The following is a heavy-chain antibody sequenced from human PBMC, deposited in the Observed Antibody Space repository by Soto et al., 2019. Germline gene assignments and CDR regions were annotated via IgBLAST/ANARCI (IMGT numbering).Heavy chain of an antibody. J-gene: IGHJ5*01. CDR1: GGSFSGHS. D-gene: IGHD3-22*01. CDR2: INHSGGV. Sequence: QVQLQQWGAGLLKPSETLSLTCAVYGGSFSGHSWTWIRQSPGKGLEWIGDINHSGGVNYSPSLKRRVTISLDTSKNQFALTLGAVTAADTAMYYCSTRAYDTNGYYRFDPWGQGTLVTVSS. CDR3: STRAYDTNGYYRFDP. V-gene: IGHV4-34*01.